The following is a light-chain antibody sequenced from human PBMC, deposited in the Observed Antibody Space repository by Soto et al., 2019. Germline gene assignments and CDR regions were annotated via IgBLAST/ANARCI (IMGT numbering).Light chain of an antibody. CDR2: DAS. Sequence: EIVLTQSPATLSLSPWERATLSCGASQSVSTNYLAWYQQKPGLAPRLLIYDASSRATGISDRFSGSGSGTDFTLTISRLEPEDFAVYCQQYGSSPSFGGGTKVDIK. CDR3: QQYGSSPS. V-gene: IGKV3D-20*01. CDR1: QSVSTNY. J-gene: IGKJ4*01.